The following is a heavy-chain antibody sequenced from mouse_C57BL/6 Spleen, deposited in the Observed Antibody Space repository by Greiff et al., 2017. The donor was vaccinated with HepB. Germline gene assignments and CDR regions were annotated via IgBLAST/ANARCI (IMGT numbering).Heavy chain of an antibody. CDR1: GFTFSSYA. D-gene: IGHD2-10*01. Sequence: DVKLVESGGGLVKPGGSLKLSCAASGFTFSSYAMSWVRQTPEKRLEWVATISDGGSYTYYPDNVKGRFTISRDNAKNNLYLQMSHLKSEDTAMYYCARDSFYGNYWYFDVWGTGTTVTVSS. J-gene: IGHJ1*03. CDR2: ISDGGSYT. V-gene: IGHV5-4*01. CDR3: ARDSFYGNYWYFDV.